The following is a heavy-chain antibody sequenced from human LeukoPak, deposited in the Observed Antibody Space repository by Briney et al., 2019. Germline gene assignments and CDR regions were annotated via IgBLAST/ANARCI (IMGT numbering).Heavy chain of an antibody. D-gene: IGHD3-22*01. CDR3: AGGTYYYDSSGYYSTPNAFDI. Sequence: SETLSLTCTVSGGSINYDYWSWIRQSPGKRLEWIGYIHYSGATNYSPSLNSRVTISVDTSKNQFSLKLSSVTAADTAVYYCAGGTYYYDSSGYYSTPNAFDIWGQGTMVTVSS. J-gene: IGHJ3*02. CDR1: GGSINYDY. V-gene: IGHV4-59*12. CDR2: IHYSGAT.